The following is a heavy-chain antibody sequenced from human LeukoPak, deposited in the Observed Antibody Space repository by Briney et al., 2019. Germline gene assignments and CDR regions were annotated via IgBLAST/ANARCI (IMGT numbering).Heavy chain of an antibody. CDR3: ARDMAPDYYDSSGYQVGFDY. Sequence: SQTLSLTCAISGDSFCSNSAAWNRIRQSPSRGLEWLGRTYYRSKWYNDYAVSVKSRITINPDTSKNQFSLQLNSITPEDTAVYYCARDMAPDYYDSSGYQVGFDYWGQGTLVTVSS. D-gene: IGHD3-22*01. CDR2: TYYRSKWYN. V-gene: IGHV6-1*01. J-gene: IGHJ4*02. CDR1: GDSFCSNSAA.